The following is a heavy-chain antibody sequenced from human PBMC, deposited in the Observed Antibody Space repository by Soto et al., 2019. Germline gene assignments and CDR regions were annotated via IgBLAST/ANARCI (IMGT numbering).Heavy chain of an antibody. J-gene: IGHJ6*02. CDR1: GFTFSSYG. CDR2: ISYDGSNK. D-gene: IGHD6-25*01. CDR3: AKMHRQRVWAYYYYGMDV. V-gene: IGHV3-30*18. Sequence: QVQLVESGGGVVQPGRSLRLSCAASGFTFSSYGMHWVRQAPGKGLEWVAVISYDGSNKYYADSVKGRFTISRDNSKNTLYLQMNGLRAEDTAVYYCAKMHRQRVWAYYYYGMDVWGQGTTVTVSS.